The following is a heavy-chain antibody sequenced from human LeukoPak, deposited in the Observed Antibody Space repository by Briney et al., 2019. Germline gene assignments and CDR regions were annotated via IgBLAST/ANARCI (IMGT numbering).Heavy chain of an antibody. D-gene: IGHD6-19*01. CDR3: ARDKAVAGFDY. Sequence: ASVKVSCKASGYTFTGYYMHWVRQAPGQGLEWMGWINPNSGGTNYAQKFQGRVTMTRDTSISTAYMELSLRSDDTAVYYCARDKAVAGFDYWGQGTLVAVSS. V-gene: IGHV1-2*02. CDR2: INPNSGGT. J-gene: IGHJ4*02. CDR1: GYTFTGYY.